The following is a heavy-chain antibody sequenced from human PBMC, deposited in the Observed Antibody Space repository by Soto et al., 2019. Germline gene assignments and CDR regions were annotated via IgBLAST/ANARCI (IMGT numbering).Heavy chain of an antibody. Sequence: QVQPEQSGAEVKKPGSSVKVSCQPSGGILSGFGFTWVRQAPGQGLECMGGTIPMFGTARYAQKFQDRLTLTADDSTGTTYTELTNLRSDASARYYCAGGSAVVPALPSEGFGPWGQGTLVIVSS. CDR1: GGILSGFG. D-gene: IGHD2-21*02. V-gene: IGHV1-69*12. CDR3: AGGSAVVPALPSEGFGP. CDR2: TIPMFGTA. J-gene: IGHJ5*02.